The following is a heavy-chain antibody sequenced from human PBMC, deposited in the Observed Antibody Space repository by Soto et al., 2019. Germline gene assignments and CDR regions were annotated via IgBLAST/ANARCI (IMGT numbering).Heavy chain of an antibody. D-gene: IGHD6-13*01. V-gene: IGHV1-69*02. CDR1: GGTFSSYT. Sequence: GASVKVSCKASGGTFSSYTISWVRQAPGQGLEWMGRIIPILGIANYAQKFQGRVTITADKSTSTAYMELSSLRSEDTAVYYCARVRGDSSSWYNWFDPWGQGTLVTVAS. J-gene: IGHJ5*02. CDR2: IIPILGIA. CDR3: ARVRGDSSSWYNWFDP.